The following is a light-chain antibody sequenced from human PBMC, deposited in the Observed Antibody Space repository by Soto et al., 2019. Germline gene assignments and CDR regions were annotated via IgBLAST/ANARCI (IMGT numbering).Light chain of an antibody. Sequence: EIVLTQSPVTLSMSPGERATLSCRASQSVDYYLAWYQQKPGQAPRLLIYAASNRATGIPPRFSGSGSGTDVSLTISSLEPEDFAVYYCQQRSNWPLTFGGGTKVEIE. J-gene: IGKJ4*01. CDR3: QQRSNWPLT. CDR1: QSVDYY. V-gene: IGKV3-11*01. CDR2: AAS.